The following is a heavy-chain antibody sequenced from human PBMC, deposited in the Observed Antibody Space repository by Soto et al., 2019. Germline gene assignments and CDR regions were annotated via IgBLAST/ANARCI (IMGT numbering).Heavy chain of an antibody. Sequence: QVQLQESGPGLVKPSGTLSLTCAVSGGSISSGDWCWSWVRQSPGKGLEWIGEIYYSGSTTYNPSLKSRDTISADKSENPFSLRLSSVTAADAAIYYCSRRRCDSIFGSLHYWGQGPPVTVSS. V-gene: IGHV4-4*02. J-gene: IGHJ4*02. CDR1: GGSISSGDW. D-gene: IGHD3-3*02. CDR2: IYYSGST. CDR3: SRRRCDSIFGSLHY.